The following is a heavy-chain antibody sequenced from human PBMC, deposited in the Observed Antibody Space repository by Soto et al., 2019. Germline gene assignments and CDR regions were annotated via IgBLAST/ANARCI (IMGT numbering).Heavy chain of an antibody. V-gene: IGHV4-39*01. Sequence: PSETLSLTCTVSGGSISSSSYYWGWIRQPPGKGLEWIGSIYYSGSTYYNPSLKSRVTISVDTSKNQFSLKLSSVTAADTAVYYCASSTGPRDYYYYYMDVWGKGTTVTVSS. CDR3: ASSTGPRDYYYYYMDV. J-gene: IGHJ6*03. CDR2: IYYSGST. CDR1: GGSISSSSYY. D-gene: IGHD4-17*01.